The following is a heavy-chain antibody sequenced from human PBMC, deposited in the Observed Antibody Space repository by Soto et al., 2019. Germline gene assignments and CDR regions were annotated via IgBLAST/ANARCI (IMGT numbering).Heavy chain of an antibody. Sequence: EVQLLESGEGLVQPGGSLKLSCAASGFTFSNYAMSWVRQAPGKGLEWVSGIGGSGSNTYYADSVKGRFTISRDNSNTTLFLQMNNLRAEDTAEYYCARVVRHFDTPYGMDVWGQGTTVTVSS. V-gene: IGHV3-23*01. D-gene: IGHD3-9*01. J-gene: IGHJ6*02. CDR3: ARVVRHFDTPYGMDV. CDR2: IGGSGSNT. CDR1: GFTFSNYA.